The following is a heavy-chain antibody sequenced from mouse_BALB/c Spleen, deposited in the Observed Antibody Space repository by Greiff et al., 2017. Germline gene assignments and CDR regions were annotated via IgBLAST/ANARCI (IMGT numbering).Heavy chain of an antibody. CDR3: TAATLWYFDV. D-gene: IGHD1-2*01. V-gene: IGHV5-6-4*01. CDR1: GFTFSSYT. J-gene: IGHJ1*01. Sequence: EVKLVESGGGLVKPGGSLKLSCAASGFTFSSYTMSWVRQTPEKRLEWVATISSGGSYTYYPDSVKGRFTISRDNAKNTLYLQMSSLKSEDTAMYYCTAATLWYFDVWGAGTTVTVSS. CDR2: ISSGGSYT.